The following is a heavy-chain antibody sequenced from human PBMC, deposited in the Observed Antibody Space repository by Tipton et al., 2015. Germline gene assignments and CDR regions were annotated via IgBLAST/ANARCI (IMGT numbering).Heavy chain of an antibody. CDR3: ARDLEHGMDV. V-gene: IGHV4-59*01. J-gene: IGHJ6*02. CDR1: GGSISSYY. D-gene: IGHD5-24*01. CDR2: ISHSGST. Sequence: LRLSCTVSGGSISSYYWSWIRQPPGKGLEWIGSISHSGSTYYNPSLKSRVTISADTSKNQFSLTLNSAAAADTAVYYCARDLEHGMDVWGHGTTVTVSS.